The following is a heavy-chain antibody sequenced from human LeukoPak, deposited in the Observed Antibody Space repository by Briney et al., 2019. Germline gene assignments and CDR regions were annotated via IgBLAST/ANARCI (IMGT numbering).Heavy chain of an antibody. CDR3: ARSVPSDY. Sequence: ASMKVSCKASGYTLTDYYIHWVRQAPGQGLEWMGWISVYNGDTNFAQKFQGRVTMTTDTSTSTVYMELGNLRSDDTAVYYCARSVPSDYWGQGTLVTVSS. V-gene: IGHV1-18*04. CDR1: GYTLTDYY. CDR2: ISVYNGDT. J-gene: IGHJ4*02.